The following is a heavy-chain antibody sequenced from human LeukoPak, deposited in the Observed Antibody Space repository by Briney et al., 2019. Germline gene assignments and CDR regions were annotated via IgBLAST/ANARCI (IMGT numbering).Heavy chain of an antibody. CDR2: ISYDGTKK. Sequence: AGGSLRLSCAASGFTFSSYGMHWVRQAPGKGLEWVAIISYDGTKKYYADSVKGRFTISRDDSENTLYLQMNSLSADDTAVYYCAGSYSYYFDYWGQGTLVTVSS. J-gene: IGHJ4*02. V-gene: IGHV3-30*03. D-gene: IGHD1-26*01. CDR1: GFTFSSYG. CDR3: AGSYSYYFDY.